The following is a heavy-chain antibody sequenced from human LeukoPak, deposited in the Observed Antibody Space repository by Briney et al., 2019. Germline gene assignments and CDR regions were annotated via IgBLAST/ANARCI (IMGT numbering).Heavy chain of an antibody. J-gene: IGHJ4*02. CDR3: ARSRGNGAVTLDY. V-gene: IGHV4-30-4*01. CDR1: GGSISSGDYY. Sequence: PSETLSLTCTVSGGSISSGDYYWHWFRQPPGKGLEWIGYIYYSGSAYNPSLKSRLTISLDTSKNHFSLNLSSVTAADTAVYYCARSRGNGAVTLDYWGQGTLVTVSS. CDR2: IYYSGSA. D-gene: IGHD1-26*01.